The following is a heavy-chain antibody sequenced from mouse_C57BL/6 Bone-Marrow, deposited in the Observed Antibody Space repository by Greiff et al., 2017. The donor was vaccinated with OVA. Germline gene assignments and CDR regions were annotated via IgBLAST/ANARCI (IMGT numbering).Heavy chain of an antibody. CDR3: ARDSEGYFDV. V-gene: IGHV1-81*01. D-gene: IGHD3-1*01. Sequence: VKLVESGAELARPGASVKLSCKASGYTFTSYGISWVKQRTGQGLEWIGEIYPRSGNTYYNEKFKGKATLTADKSSSTAYMEHRSLTSEDSAVYFCARDSEGYFDVWGTGTTVTVSS. CDR2: IYPRSGNT. J-gene: IGHJ1*03. CDR1: GYTFTSYG.